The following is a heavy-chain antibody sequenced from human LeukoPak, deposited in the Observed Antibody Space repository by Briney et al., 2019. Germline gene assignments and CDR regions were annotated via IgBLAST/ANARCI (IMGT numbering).Heavy chain of an antibody. V-gene: IGHV4-39*01. CDR1: GGSFSSSSYY. CDR3: ARRHYYDSGGSFDI. D-gene: IGHD3-22*01. J-gene: IGHJ3*02. CDR2: IYYSGST. Sequence: SETLSLTCAVYGGSFSSSSYYWGWIRQPPGKGLEWIGSIYYSGSTYYNPSLKSRLTISVDTSKNQFSLKLSSVTAADTAVYYCARRHYYDSGGSFDIWGQGTMVTVSS.